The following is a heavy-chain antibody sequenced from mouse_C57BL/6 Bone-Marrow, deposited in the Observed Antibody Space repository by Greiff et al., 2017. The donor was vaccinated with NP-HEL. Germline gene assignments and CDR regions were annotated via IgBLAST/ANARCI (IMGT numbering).Heavy chain of an antibody. J-gene: IGHJ3*01. Sequence: EVMLVESGGDLVKPGGSLKLSCAASGFTFSSYGMSWVRQTPDKRLEWVATISSGGSYTYYPDSVKGRFTISRDNAKNTLYLQMSSLKSEDTAMYYCARHYGSSPGGTFFSYWGQGTLVTVSA. V-gene: IGHV5-6*01. CDR3: ARHYGSSPGGTFFSY. CDR2: ISSGGSYT. CDR1: GFTFSSYG. D-gene: IGHD1-1*01.